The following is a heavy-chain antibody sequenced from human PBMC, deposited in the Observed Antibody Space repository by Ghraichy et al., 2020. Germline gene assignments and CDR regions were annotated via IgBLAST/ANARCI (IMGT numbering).Heavy chain of an antibody. CDR1: GFTFSSYA. V-gene: IGHV3-23*01. Sequence: GESLNISCAASGFTFSSYAMSWVRQAPGKGLEWVSAISGSGGSTYYADSVKGRFTISRDNSKNTLYLQMNSLRAEDTAVYYCAKGPIRGTPPRPDDYWGQGTLVIVSS. D-gene: IGHD3-10*01. CDR2: ISGSGGST. J-gene: IGHJ4*02. CDR3: AKGPIRGTPPRPDDY.